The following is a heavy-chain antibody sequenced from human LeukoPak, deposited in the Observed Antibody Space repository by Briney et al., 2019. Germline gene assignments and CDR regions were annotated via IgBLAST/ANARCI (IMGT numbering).Heavy chain of an antibody. D-gene: IGHD2/OR15-2a*01. CDR2: ISSSSKTI. CDR3: ARDFH. Sequence: PGGSLRLSCAASGFTFSSYSMNWVRQAPGKGLEWVSYISSSSKTIYYADSVKGRFTISRDNARNSLYLQMNSLRAEDTAVYYCARDFHWGQGTLVTVSS. V-gene: IGHV3-48*04. J-gene: IGHJ4*02. CDR1: GFTFSSYS.